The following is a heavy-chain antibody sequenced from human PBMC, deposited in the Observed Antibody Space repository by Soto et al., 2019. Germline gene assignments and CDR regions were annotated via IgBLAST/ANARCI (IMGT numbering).Heavy chain of an antibody. CDR1: GYTFTSYG. CDR3: ARDQDYYGSGSYYTGMDV. J-gene: IGHJ6*02. V-gene: IGHV1-18*01. CDR2: ISAYNGNT. Sequence: GASVKVSCKASGYTFTSYGISWVRQAPGQGLEWMGWISAYNGNTNYAQKLQGRVTMTTDTSTSTAYMELRSLRSDDTAVYYCARDQDYYGSGSYYTGMDVWGQGTTVTVSS. D-gene: IGHD3-10*01.